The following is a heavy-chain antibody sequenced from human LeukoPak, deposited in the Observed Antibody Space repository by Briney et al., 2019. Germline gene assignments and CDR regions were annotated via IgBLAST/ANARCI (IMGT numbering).Heavy chain of an antibody. CDR2: INHIGNT. CDR3: AGKTVTTGVDY. V-gene: IGHV4-34*01. D-gene: IGHD4-17*01. CDR1: GGSFSGYF. Sequence: PSETLSLTCAVYGGSFSGYFWSWIRQPPGKGPEYIGEINHIGNTGYNPSLKSRVTISVDTSKNQFSLNLYSVTAADTAVYYCAGKTVTTGVDYWGQGTLVTVSS. J-gene: IGHJ4*02.